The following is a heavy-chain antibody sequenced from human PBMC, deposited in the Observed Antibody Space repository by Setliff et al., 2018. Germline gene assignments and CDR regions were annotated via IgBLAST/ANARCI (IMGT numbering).Heavy chain of an antibody. J-gene: IGHJ3*02. CDR1: GFTFSSYD. Sequence: GGSLRLSCAASGFTFSSYDMDWVRQAPGKGLEWVSYISSSSSTIFYADSVKGRFTISRDNAKNSLYLQMNSLRAEDTAVYYCLKGRNSGGYRDSFDIWGQGTTVTVSS. CDR3: LKGRNSGGYRDSFDI. V-gene: IGHV3-48*01. D-gene: IGHD6-19*01. CDR2: ISSSSSTI.